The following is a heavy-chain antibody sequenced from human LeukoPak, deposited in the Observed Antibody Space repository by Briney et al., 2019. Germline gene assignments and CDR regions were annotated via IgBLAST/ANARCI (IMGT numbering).Heavy chain of an antibody. CDR2: IIPTFGAA. J-gene: IGHJ5*02. V-gene: IGHV1-69*05. D-gene: IGHD1-26*01. CDR3: ARDKLVGATIVGNWFDP. Sequence: SVKVSCKASGGTFSSYAISWVRQAPGQGLEWMGRIIPTFGAANYAQKFQGRVTITTDESTSTAYMELSSLRSEDTAVYYCARDKLVGATIVGNWFDPWGQGTLVTVSS. CDR1: GGTFSSYA.